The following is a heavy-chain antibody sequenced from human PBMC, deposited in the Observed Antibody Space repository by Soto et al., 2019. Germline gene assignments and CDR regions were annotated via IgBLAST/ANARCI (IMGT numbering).Heavy chain of an antibody. V-gene: IGHV3-23*01. D-gene: IGHD3-10*01. CDR3: AKAGPYYYGSGSYVVYGMDV. J-gene: IGHJ6*02. CDR2: ISVSGDRT. Sequence: GGSLRLSCAASGFTFTIYAMCWVRQAPGKGLEWVSSISVSGDRTFYADSVKGRFTISRDNSRNTLHLQMNSLRAEDTAVYYCAKAGPYYYGSGSYVVYGMDVWGQGTTVTVSS. CDR1: GFTFTIYA.